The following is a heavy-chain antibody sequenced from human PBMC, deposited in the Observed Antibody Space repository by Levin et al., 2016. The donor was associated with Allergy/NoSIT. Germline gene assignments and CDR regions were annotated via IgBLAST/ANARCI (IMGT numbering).Heavy chain of an antibody. CDR2: FSGTSDNT. Sequence: GESLKISCEASGFTFSAHAMSWVRQAPGKGLEWVSTFSGTSDNTYYADSVRGRFTISRDNSKNTLYLQMNSLRAEDTAVYYCAKRALAASKLYFFDDWGQGTLVTVSS. CDR3: AKRALAASKLYFFDD. D-gene: IGHD6-13*01. J-gene: IGHJ4*02. V-gene: IGHV3-23*01. CDR1: GFTFSAHA.